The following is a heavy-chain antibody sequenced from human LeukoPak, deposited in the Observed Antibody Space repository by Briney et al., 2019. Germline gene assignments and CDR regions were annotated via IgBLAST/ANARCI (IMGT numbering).Heavy chain of an antibody. CDR1: GFTFSKYW. J-gene: IGHJ3*02. CDR2: IKQDGSEK. V-gene: IGHV3-7*03. CDR3: AKDKTYDDFWSCHDAFDI. Sequence: QAGGSLRLSCAASGFTFSKYWMSWVRQAPGKGREWVANIKQDGSEKYYADSVKGRFTVSRYISKTTLYLQIQSLRDADTALYSCAKDKTYDDFWSCHDAFDIWGQATMVTVS. D-gene: IGHD3-3*01.